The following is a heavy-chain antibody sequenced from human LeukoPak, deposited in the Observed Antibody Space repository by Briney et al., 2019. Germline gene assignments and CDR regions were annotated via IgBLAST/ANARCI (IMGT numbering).Heavy chain of an antibody. Sequence: SETLSLTSTVSGGSISSYYWSWIRQPPGKGLEWIGYIYYSGSTNYNPSLKSRVTISVDTSKNQFSLKLSSVTAADTAVYYCARRPEKATTLFDYWGQGTLVTVSS. J-gene: IGHJ4*02. CDR1: GGSISSYY. CDR3: ARRPEKATTLFDY. V-gene: IGHV4-59*08. D-gene: IGHD5-24*01. CDR2: IYYSGST.